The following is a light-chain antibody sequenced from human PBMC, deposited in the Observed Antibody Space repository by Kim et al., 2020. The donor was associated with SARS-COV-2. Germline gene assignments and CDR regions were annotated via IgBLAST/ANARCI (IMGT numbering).Light chain of an antibody. Sequence: QSALTQPPSASGSPGQSVDISCTGTSSDVGRYNYVSWYQHHPGKAPKLIIYDVTKRPSGVPDRSSGSKSGNTASLTVSGLQAEDEADYYCSSYAGRNDLVFGGGTQLTVL. J-gene: IGLJ2*01. CDR2: DVT. CDR1: SSDVGRYNY. CDR3: SSYAGRNDLV. V-gene: IGLV2-8*01.